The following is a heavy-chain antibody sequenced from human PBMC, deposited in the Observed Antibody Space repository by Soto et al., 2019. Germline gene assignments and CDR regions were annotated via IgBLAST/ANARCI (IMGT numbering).Heavy chain of an antibody. CDR2: TSYDGNNN. D-gene: IGHD4-17*01. V-gene: IGHV3-30*18. J-gene: IGHJ4*01. CDR3: AKGFYGDHPSDY. Sequence: QVQLVESGGGVVQPGRSLRLSCAASGFTFSSYGMHWVRQAPGKGLEWVAATSYDGNNNYYGDSVKGRFTISRDSSKNTLYLQMNSLRAEDTAVYYCAKGFYGDHPSDYWGQGTLVTVSS. CDR1: GFTFSSYG.